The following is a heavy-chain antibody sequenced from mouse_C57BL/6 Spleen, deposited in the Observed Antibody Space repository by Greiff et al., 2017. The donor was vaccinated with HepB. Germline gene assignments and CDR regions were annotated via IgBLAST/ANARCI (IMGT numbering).Heavy chain of an antibody. D-gene: IGHD4-1*01. CDR1: GYTFTDYY. CDR3: AREGLKLVYYFDY. CDR2: INPYNGGT. J-gene: IGHJ2*01. Sequence: VQLQQSGPVLVKPGASVKMSCKASGYTFTDYYMNWVKQSHGKSLEWIGVINPYNGGTSYNQKFKGKATLTVDKSSSTAYMELNSLTSEDSAVYYCAREGLKLVYYFDYWGQGTTLTVSS. V-gene: IGHV1-19*01.